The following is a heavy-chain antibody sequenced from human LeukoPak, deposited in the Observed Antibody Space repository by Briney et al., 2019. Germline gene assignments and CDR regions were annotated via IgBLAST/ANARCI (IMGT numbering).Heavy chain of an antibody. V-gene: IGHV3-48*04. D-gene: IGHD6-13*01. J-gene: IGHJ3*02. CDR2: ISTSSSTI. Sequence: GGSLRLSCAASGFTFSTYSMNWVRQAPGKGLEWVAYISTSSSTIYYADSVKGRFTISRDNAKNSLYLQMNGLRAEDTAVYYCARDDSSSWYARAGAFDIWGQGTMVTVSS. CDR1: GFTFSTYS. CDR3: ARDDSSSWYARAGAFDI.